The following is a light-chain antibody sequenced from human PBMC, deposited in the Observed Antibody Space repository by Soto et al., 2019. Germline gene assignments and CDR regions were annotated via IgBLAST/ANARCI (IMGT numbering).Light chain of an antibody. CDR3: MQGTHWPIT. CDR1: QSLVHSDGIAY. J-gene: IGKJ5*01. Sequence: DVVMTQSPISLPVTLGQPASISCRSNQSLVHSDGIAYFSWFQQRPGRSPRRLIYKVSNRDSGVPARFSGSGSGTEFALKISRVEAEDVGVYYCMQGTHWPITFGQGTRLEIK. V-gene: IGKV2-30*02. CDR2: KVS.